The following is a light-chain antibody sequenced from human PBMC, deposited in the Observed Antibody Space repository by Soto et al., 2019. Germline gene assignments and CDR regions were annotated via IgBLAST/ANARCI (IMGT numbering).Light chain of an antibody. J-gene: IGKJ1*01. Sequence: DIVMTQSPLSLPVTAVEPASISCXSGQSLLHSNGYNYLDWYMQKPGQSPQLLIYLGSNRASGVPDRFSGSGSGTDFTLKISRVEAEDVGVYYCMQALQTPAFGQGTKVDIK. CDR2: LGS. CDR1: QSLLHSNGYNY. CDR3: MQALQTPA. V-gene: IGKV2-28*01.